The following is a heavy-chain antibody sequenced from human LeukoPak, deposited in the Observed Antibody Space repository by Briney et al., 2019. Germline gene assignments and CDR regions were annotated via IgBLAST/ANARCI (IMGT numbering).Heavy chain of an antibody. V-gene: IGHV1-2*04. CDR2: INPNSGGT. CDR3: ARADMVRGVPFDY. Sequence: GASVKVSCKASGYTFTGYYMHWVRQAPGQGLEWMGWINPNSGGTNYAQKFQGWVTMTGDTSISTAYMELSRLRSDDTAVYYCARADMVRGVPFDYWGQGTLVTVSS. CDR1: GYTFTGYY. J-gene: IGHJ4*02. D-gene: IGHD3-10*01.